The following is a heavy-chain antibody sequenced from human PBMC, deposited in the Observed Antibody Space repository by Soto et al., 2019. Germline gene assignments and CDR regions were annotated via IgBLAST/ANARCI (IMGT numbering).Heavy chain of an antibody. CDR3: AKDDGFGYCSSTSCYSNDY. CDR2: ISGSGGST. D-gene: IGHD2-2*03. CDR1: GFTFSSYA. Sequence: GGSLRLSCAASGFTFSSYAMSWVRQAPGKGLEWVSAISGSGGSTYYADSVKGRFTISRDNSKNTLYLQMNSLRAEDTAVYYCAKDDGFGYCSSTSCYSNDYWGQGTLVTVSS. J-gene: IGHJ4*02. V-gene: IGHV3-23*01.